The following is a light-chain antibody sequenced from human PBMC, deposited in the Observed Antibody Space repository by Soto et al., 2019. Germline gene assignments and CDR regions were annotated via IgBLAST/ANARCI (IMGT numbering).Light chain of an antibody. CDR3: QQSNSSEAT. CDR2: DAS. J-gene: IGKJ3*01. V-gene: IGKV3-11*01. Sequence: EIVLTQSPATLSLSPGERDTLSCRASQSFSSYLAWYQQKPGQAPRLLIYDASNKATGIPARFSGSGSGTNFTLTISSLEPEDFAVYYCQQSNSSEATFGPGTKVDIK. CDR1: QSFSSY.